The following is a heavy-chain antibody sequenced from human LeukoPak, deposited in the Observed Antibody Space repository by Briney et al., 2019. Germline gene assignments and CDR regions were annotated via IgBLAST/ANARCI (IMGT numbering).Heavy chain of an antibody. CDR2: INHSGST. Sequence: SETLSLTCAVYGGSFSGYYWSWIRQPPGKGLEWIGEINHSGSTNYNPSLKSQVTISVDTSKNQFSLKLSSVTAADTAVYYCASYEADYYDSSGYHPPWGQGTLVTVSS. D-gene: IGHD3-22*01. CDR3: ASYEADYYDSSGYHPP. J-gene: IGHJ4*02. V-gene: IGHV4-34*01. CDR1: GGSFSGYY.